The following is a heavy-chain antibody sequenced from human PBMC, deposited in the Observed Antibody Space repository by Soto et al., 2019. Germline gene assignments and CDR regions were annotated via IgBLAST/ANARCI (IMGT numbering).Heavy chain of an antibody. D-gene: IGHD3-3*01. CDR2: IDHSGYT. J-gene: IGHJ5*02. V-gene: IGHV4-34*01. CDR3: ATRITVFGLLIPPFDP. CDR1: GGSFSGYY. Sequence: SETLSLTCAVYGGSFSGYYWNWIRQPPGKGLEWIGEIDHSGYTNYNPSLKSRVTMSVDTSKNQFSLRLSSVTAADTAIYYCATRITVFGLLIPPFDPWGQGTQVTVSS.